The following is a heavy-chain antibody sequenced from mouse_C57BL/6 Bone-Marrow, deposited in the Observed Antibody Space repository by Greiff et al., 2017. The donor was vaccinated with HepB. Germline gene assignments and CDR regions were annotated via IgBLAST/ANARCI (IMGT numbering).Heavy chain of an antibody. J-gene: IGHJ4*01. CDR1: GFTFSSYG. Sequence: DVKLVESGGDLVKPGGSLKLSCAASGFTFSSYGMSWVRQTPDKRLEWVATISSGGSYTYYPDSVKGRFTISRDNAKNTLYLQMSSLKSEDTAMYYCARHYGSSYDYYAMDYRGQGTSVTVSS. CDR2: ISSGGSYT. CDR3: ARHYGSSYDYYAMDY. V-gene: IGHV5-6*02. D-gene: IGHD1-1*01.